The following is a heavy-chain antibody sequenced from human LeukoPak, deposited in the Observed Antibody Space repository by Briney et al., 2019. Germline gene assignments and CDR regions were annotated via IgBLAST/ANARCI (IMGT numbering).Heavy chain of an antibody. CDR1: GYTFTGYY. CDR2: INPGGDNT. J-gene: IGHJ3*02. V-gene: IGHV1-46*01. D-gene: IGHD5-24*01. CDR3: ARIRDGYNDAYDI. Sequence: GASVKVSCKASGYTFTGYYMHWVRQAPGQRLEWMGLINPGGDNTKYAQNFQGRVTMTSDTSARTVYMELSSLRSEDTAIYYCARIRDGYNDAYDIWGQGTVVTVPS.